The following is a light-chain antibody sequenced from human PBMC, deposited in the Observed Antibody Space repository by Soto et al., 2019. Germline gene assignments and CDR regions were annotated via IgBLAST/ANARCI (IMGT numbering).Light chain of an antibody. V-gene: IGKV1-5*03. CDR1: QSISGW. J-gene: IGKJ3*01. Sequence: DIQMTQSPSTLSASVGDRVTITCRASQSISGWLAWYQQKPGKAPKLLIYKASSLESGVPSRFSGSGSGTEFTLTISSLQPDDCATYYGQQYASLVTFGPGTKVDIK. CDR3: QQYASLVT. CDR2: KAS.